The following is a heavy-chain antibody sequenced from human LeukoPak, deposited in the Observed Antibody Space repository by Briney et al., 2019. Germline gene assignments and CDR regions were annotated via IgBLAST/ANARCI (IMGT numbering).Heavy chain of an antibody. CDR1: GGSISSYY. D-gene: IGHD2-2*02. CDR2: IYYSGST. CDR3: ARAIPYNWFDP. V-gene: IGHV4-59*01. J-gene: IGHJ5*02. Sequence: PSETLSLTCTVSGGSISSYYWSWIRQPPGKGLEWIGYIYYSGSTNYNPSLKSRVTISVDTSKNQFSLKLSSVTAAGTAVYYCARAIPYNWFDPWGQGTLVTVSS.